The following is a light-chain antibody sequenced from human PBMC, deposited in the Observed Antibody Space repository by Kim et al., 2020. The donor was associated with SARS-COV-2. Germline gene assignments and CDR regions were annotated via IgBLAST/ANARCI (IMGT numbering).Light chain of an antibody. CDR3: QQSYRTRWT. CDR2: AAS. V-gene: IGKV1-39*01. CDR1: QSITTY. J-gene: IGKJ1*01. Sequence: DIQMTQTPSSLSASVGDKVTITCRASQSITTYLNWYQQKPGKAPKVLIYAASTLQSGVPSRFSGGGSGTHFTLTINSLQPEDFATYYCQQSYRTRWTFGQGTKVDIK.